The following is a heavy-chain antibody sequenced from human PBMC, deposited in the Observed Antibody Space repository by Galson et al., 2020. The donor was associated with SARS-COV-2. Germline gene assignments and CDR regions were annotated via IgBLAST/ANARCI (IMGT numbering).Heavy chain of an antibody. J-gene: IGHJ5*02. CDR1: GFTFSSYA. D-gene: IGHD2-2*01. CDR3: AKAGVSAAGGCFDP. V-gene: IGHV3-23*01. Sequence: TGGSLRLSCAASGFTFSSYAMSWVRQAPGRGLEWVSTITTSGTSTYYADSVKGRFTISRDNSKNTLYLQMNSLRAEDTAVYYCAKAGVSAAGGCFDPWGQGTLVTVSS. CDR2: ITTSGTST.